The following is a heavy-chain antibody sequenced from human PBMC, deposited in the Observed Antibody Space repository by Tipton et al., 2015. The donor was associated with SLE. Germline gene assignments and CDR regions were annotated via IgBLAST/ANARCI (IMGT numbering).Heavy chain of an antibody. D-gene: IGHD1-26*01. CDR2: INHTGGT. CDR1: GGSFSDYY. Sequence: LRLSCAVYGGSFSDYYWSWIRQTPGEGLEWIGEINHTGGTNYNPSLESRVTMSVDTPKNQFSLKLNSVTAADTAMYYCVRERKYVVRFRELVAPDLWGQGTAITVSS. CDR3: VRERKYVVRFRELVAPDL. V-gene: IGHV4-34*01. J-gene: IGHJ3*01.